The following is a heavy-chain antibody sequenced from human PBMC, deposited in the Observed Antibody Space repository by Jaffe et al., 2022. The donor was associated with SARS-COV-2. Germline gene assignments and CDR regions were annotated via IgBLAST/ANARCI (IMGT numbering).Heavy chain of an antibody. CDR1: GFTFSSYA. J-gene: IGHJ6*03. D-gene: IGHD3-10*01. Sequence: QVQLVESGGGVVQPGRSLRLSCAASGFTFSSYAMHWVRQAPGKGLEWVAVISYDGSNKYYADSVKGRFTISRDNSKNTLYLQMNSLRAEDTAVYYCARDGSGSYYNGVSYYYYMDVWGKGTTVTVSS. V-gene: IGHV3-30*04. CDR2: ISYDGSNK. CDR3: ARDGSGSYYNGVSYYYYMDV.